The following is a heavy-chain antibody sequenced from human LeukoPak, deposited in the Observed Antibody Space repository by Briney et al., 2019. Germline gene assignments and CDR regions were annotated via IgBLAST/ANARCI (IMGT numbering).Heavy chain of an antibody. D-gene: IGHD2-2*01. V-gene: IGHV1-2*02. CDR1: GYTFTGYY. J-gene: IGHJ5*02. Sequence: ASVKVSCKASGYTFTGYYMHWVRQAPGQGLEWMGWINPNSGGTNYAQKFQGRVTMTRDTSITTAYMELSRLRSDDTAVYLCARDSYCRGINRYAFDPWGQGTLVTVSS. CDR3: ARDSYCRGINRYAFDP. CDR2: INPNSGGT.